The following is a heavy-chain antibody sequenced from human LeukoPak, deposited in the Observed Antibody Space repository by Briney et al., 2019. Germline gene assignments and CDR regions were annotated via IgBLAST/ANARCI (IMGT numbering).Heavy chain of an antibody. CDR1: GFTFSSYG. CDR2: IRYDGSNK. CDR3: AKDEHRITIFGVVTAFDY. D-gene: IGHD3-3*01. V-gene: IGHV3-30*02. Sequence: GGSLRLSYAASGFTFSSYGMHWVRQAPGKGLEWVAFIRYDGSNKYYADSVKGRFTISRDNSKNTLYLQMNSLRAEDTAMYYCAKDEHRITIFGVVTAFDYWGQGTLVTVSS. J-gene: IGHJ4*02.